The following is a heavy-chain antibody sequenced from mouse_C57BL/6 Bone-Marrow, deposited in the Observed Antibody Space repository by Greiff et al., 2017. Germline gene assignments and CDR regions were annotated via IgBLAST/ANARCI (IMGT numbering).Heavy chain of an antibody. Sequence: QVQLQQPGPGLVAPSQSLSITCTVSGFSLTSYGVHWVRQPPGKGLEWLVVIWSDGSTTNNSAPKSSRTISKDYSTSQVFLTMNSPQTDDTAMYYCARHAFDYWGQGTTLTVSS. CDR2: IWSDGST. CDR1: GFSLTSYG. J-gene: IGHJ2*01. CDR3: ARHAFDY. V-gene: IGHV2-6-1*01.